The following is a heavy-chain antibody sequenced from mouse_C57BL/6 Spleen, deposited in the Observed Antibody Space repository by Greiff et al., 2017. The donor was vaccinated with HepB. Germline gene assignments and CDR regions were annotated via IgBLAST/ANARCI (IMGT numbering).Heavy chain of an antibody. CDR1: GFTFSDYY. CDR3: ARQNRDSSGFDY. V-gene: IGHV5-12*01. CDR2: ISNGGGST. D-gene: IGHD3-2*02. Sequence: EVQLQESGGGLVQPGGSLKLSCAASGFTFSDYYMYWVRQTPEKRLEWVAYISNGGGSTYYPDTVKGRFTISRDNAKNTLYLQMSRLKSEDTAMYYCARQNRDSSGFDYWGQGTTLTVSS. J-gene: IGHJ2*01.